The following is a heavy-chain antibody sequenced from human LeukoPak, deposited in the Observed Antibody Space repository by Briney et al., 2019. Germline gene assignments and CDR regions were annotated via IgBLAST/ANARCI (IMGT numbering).Heavy chain of an antibody. CDR2: IIPIFGTA. CDR3: ARGAGLCSGGSCYDYYYGMDV. CDR1: GGTFSSYA. Sequence: SVKVSCKASGGTFSSYAISWVRQAPGQGLEWMGGIIPIFGTANYAQKFQGRVTITADESTSTAYMALSSLRSEDTAVYYCARGAGLCSGGSCYDYYYGMDVWGKGTTVTVSS. D-gene: IGHD2-15*01. J-gene: IGHJ6*04. V-gene: IGHV1-69*13.